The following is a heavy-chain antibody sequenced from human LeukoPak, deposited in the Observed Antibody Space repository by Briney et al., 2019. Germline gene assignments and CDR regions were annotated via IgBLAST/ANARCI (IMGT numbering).Heavy chain of an antibody. CDR2: VFHSGST. D-gene: IGHD2-2*01. V-gene: IGHV4-4*02. CDR1: GDSISSNEW. J-gene: IGHJ3*02. CDR3: ASLWPYQLSAFDI. Sequence: SETLSLTCSVSGDSISSNEWWSWVRQPPGKGLEWIGEVFHSGSTNFNPSLKSRVTISIDKSKNQFSLKLSSVTAADTAVYYCASLWPYQLSAFDIWGQGTLVTVSS.